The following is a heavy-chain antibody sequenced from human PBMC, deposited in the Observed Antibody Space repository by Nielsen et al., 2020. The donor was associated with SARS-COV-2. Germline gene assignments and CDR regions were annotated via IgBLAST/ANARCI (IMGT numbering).Heavy chain of an antibody. CDR1: GFTFSSYS. D-gene: IGHD3-3*01. CDR3: ARAITPLRFLEWLSFDY. V-gene: IGHV3-21*01. CDR2: ISSSSSYI. Sequence: GGSLRLSCAASGFTFSSYSMNWVRQAPGKGLEWVSSISSSSSYIYYADSVKGRFTISRDNAKNSLYLQMNSLRAEDTAAYYCARAITPLRFLEWLSFDYWGQGTLVTVSS. J-gene: IGHJ4*02.